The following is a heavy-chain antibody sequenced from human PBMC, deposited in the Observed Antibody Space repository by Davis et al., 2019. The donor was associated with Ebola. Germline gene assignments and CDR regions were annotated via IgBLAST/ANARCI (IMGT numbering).Heavy chain of an antibody. D-gene: IGHD3-16*01. CDR3: ARDGGRHWYFDL. Sequence: MPSETLSLTCTVSGGSISSGGYYWSWIRQHPGKGLEWIGYIYYSGSTYYNPSLKGRVTISVDTSKNQFSLKLSSVTAADTAMYYCARDGGRHWYFDLWGRGTLVTVSS. J-gene: IGHJ2*01. CDR2: IYYSGST. V-gene: IGHV4-31*03. CDR1: GGSISSGGYY.